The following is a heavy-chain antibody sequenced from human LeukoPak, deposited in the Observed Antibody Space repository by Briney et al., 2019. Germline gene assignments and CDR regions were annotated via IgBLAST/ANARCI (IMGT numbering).Heavy chain of an antibody. CDR2: IYYSGST. CDR3: ARELTTYYDILTGYYRN. Sequence: SETLSLTCTVSGGSINYYWNWIRQPPGKGLEWIGSIYYSGSTYYNPSLKSRVTISVDTSKNQFSLKLSSVTAADTAVYYCARELTTYYDILTGYYRNWGQGTLVTVSS. V-gene: IGHV4-39*07. D-gene: IGHD3-9*01. J-gene: IGHJ4*02. CDR1: GGSINYY.